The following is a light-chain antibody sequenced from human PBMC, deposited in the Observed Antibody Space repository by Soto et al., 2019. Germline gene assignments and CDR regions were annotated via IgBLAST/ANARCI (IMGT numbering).Light chain of an antibody. CDR2: AAS. Sequence: DIQLTQSPSFRSAFVGDRVTITCRASQGINNFLAWYQQRSGKAPKLLIYAASTLQSGVPSRFSGSGSGTEFTLTISSLQPEDFATYYCQHLYTYPRSFGGGTKVDIK. J-gene: IGKJ4*01. CDR1: QGINNF. CDR3: QHLYTYPRS. V-gene: IGKV1-9*01.